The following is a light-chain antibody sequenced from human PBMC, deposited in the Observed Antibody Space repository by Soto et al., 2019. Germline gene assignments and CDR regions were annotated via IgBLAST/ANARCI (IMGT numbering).Light chain of an antibody. V-gene: IGKV3-20*01. CDR2: GTS. CDR3: QQYGNSRFT. CDR1: QSVSSSS. J-gene: IGKJ2*01. Sequence: VLTQYPGTLSLSAGDRATLSCRASQSVSSSSFAWYQQKPGQAPRHLIFGTSARATGIPDRFRGSGSGTEFTLTLTRLEPDDFAVYYCQQYGNSRFTFGRGTKLEIK.